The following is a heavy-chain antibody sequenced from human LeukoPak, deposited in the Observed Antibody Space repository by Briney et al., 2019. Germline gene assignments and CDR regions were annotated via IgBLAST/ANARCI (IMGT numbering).Heavy chain of an antibody. J-gene: IGHJ4*02. CDR2: IYSGGSI. Sequence: GGSLRLSCAASGFTVSSNYMSWVRQAPGKGLEWVSVIYSGGSIYYADSVKGRFTISRDNSKNTLYLQMNSLRAADTAVYYCARDKGTSYLSSFDYWGQGTLVTVSS. CDR1: GFTVSSNY. D-gene: IGHD6-6*01. V-gene: IGHV3-66*02. CDR3: ARDKGTSYLSSFDY.